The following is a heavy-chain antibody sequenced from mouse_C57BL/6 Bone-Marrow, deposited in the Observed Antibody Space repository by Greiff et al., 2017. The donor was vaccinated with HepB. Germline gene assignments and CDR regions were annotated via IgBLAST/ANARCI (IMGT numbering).Heavy chain of an antibody. CDR2: ISNGGGST. Sequence: EVQGVESGGGLVQPGGSLKLSCAASGFTFSDYYMYWVRQTPEKRLEWVAYISNGGGSTYYPDTVKGRFTISRDNAKNTLYLQMSRLKSEDTAMYYCARQGYGNYDAMDYWGQGTSVTVSS. CDR1: GFTFSDYY. CDR3: ARQGYGNYDAMDY. D-gene: IGHD2-1*01. J-gene: IGHJ4*01. V-gene: IGHV5-12*01.